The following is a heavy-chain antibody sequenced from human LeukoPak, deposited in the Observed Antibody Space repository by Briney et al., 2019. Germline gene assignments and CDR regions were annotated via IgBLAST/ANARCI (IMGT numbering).Heavy chain of an antibody. Sequence: PSETLSLTCTVSGGSIYSGSYYWSWIPQPAGKGLEWIGRIYTSGSTNYNPSLKSRVTISVDTSKNQFSLKLSSVTAADTAVYYCARDRRDGYNLYYFDLWGQGTLVTVSS. CDR1: GGSIYSGSYY. CDR2: IYTSGST. J-gene: IGHJ4*02. CDR3: ARDRRDGYNLYYFDL. V-gene: IGHV4-61*02. D-gene: IGHD5-24*01.